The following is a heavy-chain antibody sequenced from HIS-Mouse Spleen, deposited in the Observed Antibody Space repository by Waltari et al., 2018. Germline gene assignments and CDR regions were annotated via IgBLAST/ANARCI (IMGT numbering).Heavy chain of an antibody. CDR2: IYYSGST. Sequence: QLQLQESGPGLVEPSEPLSLTCTVSGGPLSSSSYSWGWIRQPPGKGLEWIGSIYYSGSTYYNPSLKGRVTISVDTSKNQFSLKLSSVTAADTVVYYCAREIPYSSSWYDWYFDLWGRGTLVTVSS. CDR3: AREIPYSSSWYDWYFDL. J-gene: IGHJ2*01. D-gene: IGHD6-13*01. V-gene: IGHV4-39*07. CDR1: GGPLSSSSYS.